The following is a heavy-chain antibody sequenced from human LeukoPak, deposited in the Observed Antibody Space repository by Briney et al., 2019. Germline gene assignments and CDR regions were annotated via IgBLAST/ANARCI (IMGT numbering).Heavy chain of an antibody. Sequence: SETLSLTCTVSGGSINSSSYYWGWIRQPPGKGLEWIGGIYYTGSTYYNPSLKSRVTISVDTSKAQFSLKVRSVTAADTAVYFCTRYPDLEAYYYYGLDAWGQGTTVTVSS. J-gene: IGHJ6*02. V-gene: IGHV4-39*01. CDR1: GGSINSSSYY. D-gene: IGHD1-14*01. CDR2: IYYTGST. CDR3: TRYPDLEAYYYYGLDA.